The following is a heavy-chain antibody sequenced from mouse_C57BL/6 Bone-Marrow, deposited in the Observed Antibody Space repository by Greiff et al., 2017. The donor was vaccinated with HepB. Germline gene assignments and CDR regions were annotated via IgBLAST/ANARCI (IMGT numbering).Heavy chain of an antibody. CDR2: ISDGGSYT. Sequence: EVQLVESGGGLVKPGGSLKLSCAASGFTFSSYAMSWVRQTPEKRLEWVATISDGGSYTYYTDNVKGRFTISRDNAKNNLYLQMSHLKSEDTAMYYCARARAPNNYFDYWGQGTTLTVSS. V-gene: IGHV5-4*01. J-gene: IGHJ2*01. CDR3: ARARAPNNYFDY. CDR1: GFTFSSYA. D-gene: IGHD3-3*01.